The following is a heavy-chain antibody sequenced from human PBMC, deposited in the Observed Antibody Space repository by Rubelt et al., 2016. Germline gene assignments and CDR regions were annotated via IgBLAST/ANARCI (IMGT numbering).Heavy chain of an antibody. V-gene: IGHV3-21*01. CDR3: ARGDYILTGLDV. CDR2: ISSSSSYI. CDR1: GFTFSSYS. Sequence: AASGFTFSSYSMNWVRQAPGKGLEWVSSISSSSSYIYYADSVKGRFTISRDNAKNSLYLQMNSLRAEDTAVYYCARGDYILTGLDVWGQGTTVTASS. D-gene: IGHD3-9*01. J-gene: IGHJ6*02.